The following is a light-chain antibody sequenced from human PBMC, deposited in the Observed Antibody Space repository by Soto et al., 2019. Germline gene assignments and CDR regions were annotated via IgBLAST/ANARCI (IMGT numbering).Light chain of an antibody. CDR3: QQYGSSPGT. Sequence: DIVLTQSPGTLSLSPGETATLSCRASQSVSSSYLAWYQQKPGQAPRLLIYGASIRATGIPDRFSGSGSGTDFTLTISRLEPEDFAVYSCQQYGSSPGTFGQGTKLEI. J-gene: IGKJ2*01. CDR2: GAS. CDR1: QSVSSSY. V-gene: IGKV3-20*01.